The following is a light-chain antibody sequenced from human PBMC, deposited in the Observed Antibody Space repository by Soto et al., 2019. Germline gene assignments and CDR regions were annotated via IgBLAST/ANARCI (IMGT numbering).Light chain of an antibody. Sequence: EIVLTQSPGTLSLSPGERATLSCRASQSVSSSYLAWYQQKPGQAPWLLFYGASSRATAIPDRFSGSGSGKDLTLTISTLEPEDFAVYYCLQYGSSSLSFVGGTKVEIK. CDR2: GAS. V-gene: IGKV3-20*01. CDR3: LQYGSSSLS. J-gene: IGKJ4*01. CDR1: QSVSSSY.